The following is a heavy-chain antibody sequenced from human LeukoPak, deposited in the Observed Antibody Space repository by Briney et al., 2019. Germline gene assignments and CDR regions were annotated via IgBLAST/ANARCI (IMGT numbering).Heavy chain of an antibody. CDR1: GGSISGFY. Sequence: SETLSLTCTVSGGSISGFYWSCIRQPPGKGLEWIGYIYYSGDSNYNPSLKSRVTMSLDTSKNQLSLRLSSVTAADTAVYYCARHPFATPFDYWGRGTLVTVSS. CDR2: IYYSGDS. V-gene: IGHV4-59*08. J-gene: IGHJ4*02. CDR3: ARHPFATPFDY. D-gene: IGHD2-15*01.